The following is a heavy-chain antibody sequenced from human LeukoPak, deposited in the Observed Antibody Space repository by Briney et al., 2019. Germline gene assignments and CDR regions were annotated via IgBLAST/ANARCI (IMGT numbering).Heavy chain of an antibody. CDR2: ISGSGGST. CDR3: AKDRPNYYDSSGHYYRRNGDY. V-gene: IGHV3-23*01. J-gene: IGHJ4*02. Sequence: GGSLRLSCAASGFTFSSYAMSWVRQAPGKGLEWVSAISGSGGSTYYAGSVKGQFTISRDNSKNTVYLQMNSLRAEDTAVYYCAKDRPNYYDSSGHYYRRNGDYWGQGTLVTVSS. D-gene: IGHD3-22*01. CDR1: GFTFSSYA.